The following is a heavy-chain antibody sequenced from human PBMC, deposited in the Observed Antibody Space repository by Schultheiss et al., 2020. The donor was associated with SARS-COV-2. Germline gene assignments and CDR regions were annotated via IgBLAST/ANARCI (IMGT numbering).Heavy chain of an antibody. CDR1: GGSIRSYY. D-gene: IGHD3-3*01. Sequence: SETLSLTCTVSGGSIRSYYWSWIRQPPGKGLEWIGNMYYSGSTTYNPSLQSRVTLSIDTSKNQFSLKLSSVTAADTAVYYCARAYVGITIFGVVIRGRFDPWGQGTLVTVSS. CDR2: MYYSGST. V-gene: IGHV4-59*08. CDR3: ARAYVGITIFGVVIRGRFDP. J-gene: IGHJ5*02.